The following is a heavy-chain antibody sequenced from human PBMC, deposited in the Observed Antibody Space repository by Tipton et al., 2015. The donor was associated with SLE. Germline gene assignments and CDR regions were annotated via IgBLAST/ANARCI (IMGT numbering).Heavy chain of an antibody. V-gene: IGHV3-49*03. CDR2: IRSKAYGGTT. Sequence: SLRLSCTASGFTFGDYAMSWFRQAPGKGLEWVGFIRSKAYGGTTEYAASVKGRFTISRDDSKSIAYLQMNSLKTEDTAVYYCTRDGYSSSPYDAFDIWGQGTMVTVSS. J-gene: IGHJ3*02. CDR1: GFTFGDYA. CDR3: TRDGYSSSPYDAFDI. D-gene: IGHD6-6*01.